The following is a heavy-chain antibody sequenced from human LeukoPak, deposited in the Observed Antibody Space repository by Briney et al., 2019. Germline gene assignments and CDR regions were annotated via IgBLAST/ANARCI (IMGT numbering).Heavy chain of an antibody. J-gene: IGHJ4*02. D-gene: IGHD3-22*01. CDR1: GGSISSYY. Sequence: EPSETLSLTCTVSGGSISSYYWSWIRQPAGKGLEWIGRIYTSGSTNYNPSLKSRVTMSVDTSKNQFSLKLSSVTAADTAVYYCARDKGYYDSSGYSYYFDYWGQGTLVTVSS. CDR2: IYTSGST. CDR3: ARDKGYYDSSGYSYYFDY. V-gene: IGHV4-4*07.